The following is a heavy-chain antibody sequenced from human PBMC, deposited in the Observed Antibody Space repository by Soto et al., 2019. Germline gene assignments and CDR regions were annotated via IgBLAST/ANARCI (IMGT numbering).Heavy chain of an antibody. CDR1: GFTFSSYG. Sequence: PGGSLRLSCAASGFTFSSYGMHWVRQAPGKGLEWVAVIWYDGSNKYYADSVKGRFTISRDNSKNTLYLQMNSLRAEDTAVYYCAKSRGLSKQAVDYWGQGTLVTVSS. J-gene: IGHJ4*02. CDR3: AKSRGLSKQAVDY. V-gene: IGHV3-33*06. D-gene: IGHD3-10*01. CDR2: IWYDGSNK.